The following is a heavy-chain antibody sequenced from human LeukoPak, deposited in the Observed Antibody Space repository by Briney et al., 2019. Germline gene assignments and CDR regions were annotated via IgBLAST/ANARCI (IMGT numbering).Heavy chain of an antibody. CDR1: GFTFSTYA. CDR3: AKILGISVAGKVDC. CDR2: LSGSGGST. J-gene: IGHJ4*02. Sequence: GGSLRLSCAASGFTFSTYAMSWVRQAPGKGLEWVSSLSGSGGSTYYADSVKGRFTISRDNSKNTLYLQMNSLRAEDTAVYYCAKILGISVAGKVDCWGQGTLVTVSS. V-gene: IGHV3-23*01. D-gene: IGHD6-19*01.